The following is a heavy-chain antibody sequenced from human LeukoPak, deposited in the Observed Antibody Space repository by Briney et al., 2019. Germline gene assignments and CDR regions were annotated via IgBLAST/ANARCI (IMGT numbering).Heavy chain of an antibody. CDR1: GFTVSSNY. J-gene: IGHJ4*02. CDR3: AKPFPGIQLWYDY. D-gene: IGHD5-18*01. Sequence: PGGSLRLSCAASGFTVSSNYMTWVRQAPGKGLEWVSVIYSGGSTYYADSVKGRFTISRDNSKNTLYLQMNSLRAEDTAVYYCAKPFPGIQLWYDYWGQGTLVTVSS. V-gene: IGHV3-66*04. CDR2: IYSGGST.